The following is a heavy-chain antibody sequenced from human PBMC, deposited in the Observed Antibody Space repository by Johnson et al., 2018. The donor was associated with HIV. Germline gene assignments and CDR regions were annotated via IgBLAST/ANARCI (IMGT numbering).Heavy chain of an antibody. V-gene: IGHV3-33*06. CDR1: GLSFSSYG. CDR2: IWYDGSNK. Sequence: QVQLVESGGGVVQPGRSVRLSCAASGLSFSSYGMEWVRQAPGKGLEWVAVIWYDGSNKYYADSVKGRFTVSRDNYKNTLYLQMNSLRGEDTAVYYCAKVHSSSSNGFDIWGQGTMVTVSS. CDR3: AKVHSSSSNGFDI. J-gene: IGHJ3*02. D-gene: IGHD6-6*01.